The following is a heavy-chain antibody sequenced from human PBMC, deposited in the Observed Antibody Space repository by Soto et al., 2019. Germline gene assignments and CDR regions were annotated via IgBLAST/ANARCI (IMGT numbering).Heavy chain of an antibody. J-gene: IGHJ4*02. CDR2: ISYDGSNK. Sequence: VQLVESGGGLVQPGGSLRLSCAASGFTFSSYAMHWVRQAPGKGLEWVAVISYDGSNKYYADSVKGRFTISRDNSKNTLYLQMNSLRAEDTAVYYCARGPVAAAGDYWGQGTLVTVSS. D-gene: IGHD6-13*01. V-gene: IGHV3-30-3*01. CDR1: GFTFSSYA. CDR3: ARGPVAAAGDY.